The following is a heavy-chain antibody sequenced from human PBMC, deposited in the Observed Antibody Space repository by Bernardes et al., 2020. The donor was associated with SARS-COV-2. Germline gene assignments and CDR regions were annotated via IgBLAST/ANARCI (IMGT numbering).Heavy chain of an antibody. CDR1: GYTLTELS. CDR2: FDPEDGET. D-gene: IGHD3-3*01. J-gene: IGHJ5*02. CDR3: ATTSVFGVEPNWFDP. V-gene: IGHV1-24*01. Sequence: ASVKVSCKVSGYTLTELSMHWVRQAPGKGLEWMGGFDPEDGETIYAQKFQGRVTMTEDTSTDTAYMELSSLTSEDTAVYYCATTSVFGVEPNWFDPGGQEPWSPSPQ.